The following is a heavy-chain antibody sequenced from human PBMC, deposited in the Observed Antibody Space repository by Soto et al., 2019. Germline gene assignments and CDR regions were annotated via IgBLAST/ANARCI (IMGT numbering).Heavy chain of an antibody. Sequence: QVQLQESGPGLVKPSQTLSLACTVSGGSIINGGFFWGWIRQSPGKSLEWIAYIFYSGSTYYNPSLNSRVTLSVATSKNQFSLTLMSVTAADTAVYYCVRVHWFGARAKGFDPWGPGTLVTVSS. CDR2: IFYSGST. J-gene: IGHJ5*02. D-gene: IGHD3-10*01. V-gene: IGHV4-31*03. CDR3: VRVHWFGARAKGFDP. CDR1: GGSIINGGFF.